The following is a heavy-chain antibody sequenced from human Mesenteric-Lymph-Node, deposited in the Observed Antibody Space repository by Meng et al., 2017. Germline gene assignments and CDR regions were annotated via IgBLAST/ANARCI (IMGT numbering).Heavy chain of an antibody. Sequence: ASVKVSCKASGYTFTGYYINWVRQATGQGHEWMGWMNPNSGNTGYAQKFQGRVTMSRNTSISTAYMELSSLRSEDTAVYYCARLADGDFWSGYYTFAYYYGMDVWGQGTTVTVSS. J-gene: IGHJ6*02. CDR2: MNPNSGNT. CDR3: ARLADGDFWSGYYTFAYYYGMDV. CDR1: GYTFTGYY. V-gene: IGHV1-8*01. D-gene: IGHD3-3*01.